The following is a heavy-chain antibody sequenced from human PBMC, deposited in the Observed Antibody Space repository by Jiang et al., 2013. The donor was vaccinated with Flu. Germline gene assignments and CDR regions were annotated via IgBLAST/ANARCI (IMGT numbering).Heavy chain of an antibody. V-gene: IGHV5-10-1*01. Sequence: GAEVKKPGESLRISCKGSGYSFTSYWISWVRQMPGKGLEWMGRIDPSDSYTNYSPSFQGHVTISADKSISTAYLQWSSLKASDTAMYYCARLARSYYDFWSGHAPYYGMDVWGKGTTVTVSS. CDR2: IDPSDSYT. CDR1: GYSFTSYW. J-gene: IGHJ6*04. CDR3: ARLARSYYDFWSGHAPYYGMDV. D-gene: IGHD3-3*01.